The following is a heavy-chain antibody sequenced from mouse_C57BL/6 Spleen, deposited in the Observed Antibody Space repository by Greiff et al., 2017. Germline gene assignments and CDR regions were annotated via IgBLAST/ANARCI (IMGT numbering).Heavy chain of an antibody. CDR3: ARNSNYVGWFAY. D-gene: IGHD2-5*01. Sequence: EVQLQQSGPELVKPGASVKISCKASGYTFTDYYINWVKQSHGKSLEWIGDINPNNGGTSYNQKFKGKATLTVDKSSSTAYMELRSLTTEDSAVYYCARNSNYVGWFAYWGQGTLVTVSA. J-gene: IGHJ3*01. CDR1: GYTFTDYY. V-gene: IGHV1-26*01. CDR2: INPNNGGT.